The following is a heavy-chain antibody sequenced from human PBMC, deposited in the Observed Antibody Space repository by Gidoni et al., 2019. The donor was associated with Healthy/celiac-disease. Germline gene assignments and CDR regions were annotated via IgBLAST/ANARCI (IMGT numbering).Heavy chain of an antibody. D-gene: IGHD5-18*01. V-gene: IGHV4-59*01. CDR3: ARGRIPYYFDY. J-gene: IGHJ4*02. CDR2: IDYSGST. CDR1: GGSISSYY. Sequence: QVQLQESGPGRVKPSEPLSLTCTVSGGSISSYYWSWIRQPPGKGLEWIGYIDYSGSTNYNPSLKSRVTISVDTSKNQFSLKLSSVTAADTAVYYCARGRIPYYFDYWGQGTLVTVSS.